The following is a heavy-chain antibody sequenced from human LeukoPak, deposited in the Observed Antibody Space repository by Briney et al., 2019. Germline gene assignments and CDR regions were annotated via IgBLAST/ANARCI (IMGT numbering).Heavy chain of an antibody. V-gene: IGHV3-74*01. CDR2: ITSDGSST. CDR3: ARDVRYTPDV. Sequence: GGSLRLSCAASGFTFSIYWMHWVRHAPGKGLVWVSRITSDGSSTTYADSVKGRFTISRDNAKNTLYLQMNSLRAEDTAVYYCARDVRYTPDVWGQGTTVTVS. D-gene: IGHD5-18*01. CDR1: GFTFSIYW. J-gene: IGHJ6*02.